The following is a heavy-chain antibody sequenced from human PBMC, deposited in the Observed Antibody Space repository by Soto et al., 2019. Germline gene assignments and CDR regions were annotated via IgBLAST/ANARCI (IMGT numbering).Heavy chain of an antibody. CDR1: DGSFSGYY. CDR2: INHSGST. D-gene: IGHD3-3*01. Sequence: PSETLSLTCAVYDGSFSGYYWSWIRQPPGKGLEWIGEINHSGSTNYNPSLKSRVTISVDTSKNQFSLKLSSVTAADTAVYYCARGTIFGVGNSYYGMDVWVQGTTVS. V-gene: IGHV4-34*01. J-gene: IGHJ6*01. CDR3: ARGTIFGVGNSYYGMDV.